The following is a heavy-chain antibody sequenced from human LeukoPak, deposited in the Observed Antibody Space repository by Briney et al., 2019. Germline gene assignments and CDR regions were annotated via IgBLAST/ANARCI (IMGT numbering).Heavy chain of an antibody. CDR2: IKHSGST. CDR3: ARGTTVTTFQAGTYYYYYIVV. J-gene: IGHJ6*03. D-gene: IGHD4-17*01. CDR1: GGSFNGHH. V-gene: IGHV4-34*01. Sequence: SETLSLTCAVSGGSFNGHHWTWIRQAPGKGLEGIGEIKHSGSTNYNPSLKSRGTTSVDTSKNHFSPKLSSVTAADTALYYCARGTTVTTFQAGTYYYYYIVVWGKGTTVAVSS.